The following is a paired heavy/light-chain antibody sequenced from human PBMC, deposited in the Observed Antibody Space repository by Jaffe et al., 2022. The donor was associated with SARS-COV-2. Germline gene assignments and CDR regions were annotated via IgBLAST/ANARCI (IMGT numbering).Heavy chain of an antibody. CDR3: SRGPSGTYSWFDF. D-gene: IGHD1-26*01. V-gene: IGHV3-11*01. CDR2: ISSSGAST. Sequence: QVQLVESGGGLVKPGGSLRLSCVVSGLTFSDYYMSWVRQSPGKGLECIAYISSSGASTYYADSVKGRFTISRDNAKNSLYLQMNSLRADDTAVYYCSRGPSGTYSWFDFWGQGTLVTVSS. J-gene: IGHJ5*01. CDR1: GLTFSDYY.
Light chain of an antibody. J-gene: IGKJ4*01. Sequence: EIVMTQSPASLSVSPGEGATLSCRASQSVSRNLAWYQQKPGQAPRLLILGAYTRATGIPATFSGSGFGTDFTLTISSLQSEDFAVYYCQQYHNWPVTFGGGTKVEI. V-gene: IGKV3-15*01. CDR2: GAY. CDR3: QQYHNWPVT. CDR1: QSVSRN.